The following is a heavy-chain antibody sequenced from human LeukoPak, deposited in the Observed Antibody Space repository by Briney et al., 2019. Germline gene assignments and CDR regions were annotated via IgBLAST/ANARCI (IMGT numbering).Heavy chain of an antibody. V-gene: IGHV3-64D*06. CDR1: GFTFSSYA. J-gene: IGHJ5*01. CDR3: VKDATGTRFDS. D-gene: IGHD1-1*01. Sequence: GGSLRLSCSASGFTFSSYAMHWVRQAPGKGLEYVSAISSNGGSTYHADSVKGRFTISRDNSKNTLYLQMSSLRAEDTAVYYCVKDATGTRFDSWGQGTLVTVSS. CDR2: ISSNGGST.